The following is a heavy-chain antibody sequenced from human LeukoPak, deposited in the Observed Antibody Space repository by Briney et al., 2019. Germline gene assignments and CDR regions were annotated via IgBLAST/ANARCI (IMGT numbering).Heavy chain of an antibody. D-gene: IGHD3-16*01. V-gene: IGHV3-7*03. Sequence: GSLRLSCAASGFTFSSYWMNWARQAPGKELEWVASINHNGNVNYYVDSVKGRFTISRDNAKNSLYLQMSNLRAEDTAVYFCARGGGLDVWGQGATVTVSS. CDR2: INHNGNVN. J-gene: IGHJ6*02. CDR3: ARGGGLDV. CDR1: GFTFSSYW.